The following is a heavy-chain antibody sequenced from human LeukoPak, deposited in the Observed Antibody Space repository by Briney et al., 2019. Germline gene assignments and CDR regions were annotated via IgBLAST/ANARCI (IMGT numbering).Heavy chain of an antibody. CDR2: IKQDGSEK. CDR1: GFTFSSYW. CDR3: ARDTYYDFWSGSNWFDP. V-gene: IGHV3-7*01. D-gene: IGHD3-3*01. Sequence: GGSLRLSCAASGFTFSSYWMSWVRQAPGKGLEWVANIKQDGSEKYYVDSVKGRFTISRDNAKNSLYLQMNSLRAEDTAVYYCARDTYYDFWSGSNWFDPWGQGTLVTVSS. J-gene: IGHJ5*02.